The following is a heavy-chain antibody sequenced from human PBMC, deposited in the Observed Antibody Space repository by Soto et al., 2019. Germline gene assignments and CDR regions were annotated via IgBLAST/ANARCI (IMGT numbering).Heavy chain of an antibody. CDR1: GFNFGDYG. D-gene: IGHD6-19*01. CDR2: VSISGGTI. V-gene: IGHV3-23*01. J-gene: IGHJ4*02. CDR3: AVAVAGPTGIGY. Sequence: GGFLRLSYAAAGFNFGDYGRPWVRQAPGKGLEWVSPVSISGGTIEYADSVKGRFTISSDNANNTLYLQMNSLRAEDTAVYYCAVAVAGPTGIGYWGQGTLGTVSS.